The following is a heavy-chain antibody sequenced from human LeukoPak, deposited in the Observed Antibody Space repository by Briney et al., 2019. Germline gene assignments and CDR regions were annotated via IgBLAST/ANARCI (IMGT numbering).Heavy chain of an antibody. D-gene: IGHD2-8*01. V-gene: IGHV4-59*01. CDR2: IYYSGTT. CDR1: GGSINSYY. J-gene: IGHJ5*02. Sequence: PSETLSLTCIVSGGSINSYYWSWIRQPPGKGLEWIGYIYYSGTTNYNPSLKSRVTISVDMSKNQFSLMLSSVTAVDTAVYYCARDTPFCTDGVCLNWFDPWGQGTLVTVSS. CDR3: ARDTPFCTDGVCLNWFDP.